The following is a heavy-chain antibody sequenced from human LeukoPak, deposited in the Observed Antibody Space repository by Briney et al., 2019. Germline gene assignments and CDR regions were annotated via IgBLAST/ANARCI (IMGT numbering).Heavy chain of an antibody. Sequence: GGSLRLSRAASGFTFSSYSMNWVRQAPGKGLEWVSSISSSSSYIYYADSVKGRFTISRDNAKNSLYLQMNSLRAEDTAVYYCATVRGASGSRWYFDYWGQGTLVTVSS. J-gene: IGHJ4*02. CDR1: GFTFSSYS. V-gene: IGHV3-21*01. D-gene: IGHD6-13*01. CDR3: ATVRGASGSRWYFDY. CDR2: ISSSSSYI.